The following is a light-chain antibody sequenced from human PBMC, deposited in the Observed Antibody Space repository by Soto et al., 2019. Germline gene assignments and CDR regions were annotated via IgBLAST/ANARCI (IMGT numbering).Light chain of an antibody. Sequence: QSALTQPASVSGSPGQSITISCTGTSSDVGGYNYVSWYQQHPGKAPKLMIYDVSNRPSGVSKCFSVSNSGNTASLTISGLQAEDEADYYCSSYTSSSTAFGGGTKLTVL. V-gene: IGLV2-14*01. J-gene: IGLJ2*01. CDR3: SSYTSSSTA. CDR1: SSDVGGYNY. CDR2: DVS.